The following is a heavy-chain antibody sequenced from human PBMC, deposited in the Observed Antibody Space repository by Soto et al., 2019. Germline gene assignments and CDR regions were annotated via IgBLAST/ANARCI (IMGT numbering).Heavy chain of an antibody. Sequence: PGGSLRLSCAASGFTFGSYGMHWVRQAPGKGLEWVAVISYDGSNKYYADSVKGRFTISRDNSKNTLYLQMNSLRAEDTAVYYCAKGSGYYDTGLYWGQGTLVTVSS. J-gene: IGHJ4*02. CDR1: GFTFGSYG. CDR3: AKGSGYYDTGLY. D-gene: IGHD3-22*01. CDR2: ISYDGSNK. V-gene: IGHV3-30*18.